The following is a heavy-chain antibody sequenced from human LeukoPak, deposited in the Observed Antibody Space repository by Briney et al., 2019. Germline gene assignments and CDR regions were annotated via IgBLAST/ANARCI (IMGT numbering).Heavy chain of an antibody. D-gene: IGHD5-12*01. CDR3: VRDVVGNSYTG. V-gene: IGHV3-23*01. Sequence: GGSLRLSCAPSGFTFSSYAMTWVRQAPGKGLEWVSAIGSSGDTFYADSVKGRFTISRDNSKNTLYLQMNSLRVEDTAVYYCVRDVVGNSYTGWGQGTLVTVSS. CDR1: GFTFSSYA. CDR2: IGSSGDT. J-gene: IGHJ4*02.